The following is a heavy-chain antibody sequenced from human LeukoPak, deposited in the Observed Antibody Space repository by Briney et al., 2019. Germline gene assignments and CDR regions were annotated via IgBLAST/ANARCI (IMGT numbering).Heavy chain of an antibody. CDR3: ARDPDSGSYQFDY. CDR1: GFTFSSYA. Sequence: GGSLRLSCAASGFTFSSYAMSWVRQAPGKGLEWVSVIIGRGDTTYYADSVKGRFTISRDNSKNTLYLQMNSLRAEDTAVYYCARDPDSGSYQFDYWGQGTLVTVSS. V-gene: IGHV3-23*01. CDR2: IIGRGDTT. D-gene: IGHD1-26*01. J-gene: IGHJ4*02.